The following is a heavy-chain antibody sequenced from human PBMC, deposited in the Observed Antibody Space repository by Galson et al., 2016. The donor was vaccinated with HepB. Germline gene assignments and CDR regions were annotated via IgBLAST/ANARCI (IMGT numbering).Heavy chain of an antibody. V-gene: IGHV3-7*03. J-gene: IGHJ4*02. CDR1: GFTFGSYW. CDR3: ARGDKWGWDY. Sequence: SLRLSCAASGFTFGSYWMGWVRQAPGRGLEWLVNIKTDGSETHYVDSVEGRFTISRDNAKNSMYLQMSGLRTEDTAVYYCARGDKWGWDYWGQGTLVTVSS. CDR2: IKTDGSET. D-gene: IGHD1-26*01.